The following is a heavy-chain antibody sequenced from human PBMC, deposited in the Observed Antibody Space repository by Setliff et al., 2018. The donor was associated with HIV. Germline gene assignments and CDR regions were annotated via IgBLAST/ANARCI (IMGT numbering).Heavy chain of an antibody. D-gene: IGHD3-10*01. CDR2: INYRGST. CDR1: GGSIGSSSHY. Sequence: SETLSLTCTVSGGSIGSSSHYWGWIRQPPGKGLEWIGGINYRGSTYYNPSFKSRVTISVDTSKNQFSLKLSSVTAADTAVYYCARNRVPSSLWGQGTLVTVSS. CDR3: ARNRVPSSL. J-gene: IGHJ4*02. V-gene: IGHV4-39*07.